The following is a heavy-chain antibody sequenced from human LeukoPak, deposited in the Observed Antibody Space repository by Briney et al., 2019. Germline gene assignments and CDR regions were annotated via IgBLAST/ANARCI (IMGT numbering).Heavy chain of an antibody. CDR3: ARDRAHIDGYEKILDY. D-gene: IGHD5-24*01. CDR1: GYSFTSYY. V-gene: IGHV1-46*04. Sequence: ASVKVSCKASGYSFTSYYMHWVRQAPGQGLEWMGIINPNGGRATYAQKLQGRVTMTRDTSTSTVYMELSSLRSEDTAVYYCARDRAHIDGYEKILDYWGQGTLVTVSS. CDR2: INPNGGRA. J-gene: IGHJ4*02.